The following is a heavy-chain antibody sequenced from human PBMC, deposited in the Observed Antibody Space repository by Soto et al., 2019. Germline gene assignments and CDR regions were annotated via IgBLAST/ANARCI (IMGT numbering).Heavy chain of an antibody. D-gene: IGHD3-10*01. Sequence: QITLKESGPPLVKPTQTLTLTCTFSGFSLSTSGVGVGWIRQPPGKALEWLALIYWNDDKRYSPSLKSRLTITKDTSKNQVVLTMTNMDPVDTATYYCAHSGHSMVRGVITNWFDPWGQGTLVTVSS. CDR2: IYWNDDK. CDR3: AHSGHSMVRGVITNWFDP. V-gene: IGHV2-5*01. CDR1: GFSLSTSGVG. J-gene: IGHJ5*02.